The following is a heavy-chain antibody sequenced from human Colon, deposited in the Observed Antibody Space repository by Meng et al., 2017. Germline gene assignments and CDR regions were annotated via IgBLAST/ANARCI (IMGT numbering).Heavy chain of an antibody. CDR1: CAAITRSDW. D-gene: IGHD3-22*01. J-gene: IGHJ4*02. CDR3: ASSDYYRSDY. Sequence: TSTETLPRPCPVSCAAITRSDWWSCIRLPPGQVLEWIGETSHSGSTNYRPSLKSRVTISLDKSKNQLSLKLNSVTAADTAVYYCASSDYYRSDYWGQGTLVTVSS. CDR2: TSHSGST. V-gene: IGHV4-4*02.